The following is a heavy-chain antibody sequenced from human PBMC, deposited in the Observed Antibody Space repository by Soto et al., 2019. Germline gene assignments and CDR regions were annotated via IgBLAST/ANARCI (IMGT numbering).Heavy chain of an antibody. V-gene: IGHV4-59*08. CDR1: GGSISSYY. CDR3: ARVRQGRYYYGSGSPKGWFDP. J-gene: IGHJ5*02. CDR2: IYYSGST. Sequence: SETLSLTCTVSGGSISSYYWSWIRQPPGKGLEWIGYIYYSGSTNYNPSLKSRVTISVDTSKNQFSLKLSSATAADTAVYYCARVRQGRYYYGSGSPKGWFDPWGQGTLVTVSS. D-gene: IGHD3-10*01.